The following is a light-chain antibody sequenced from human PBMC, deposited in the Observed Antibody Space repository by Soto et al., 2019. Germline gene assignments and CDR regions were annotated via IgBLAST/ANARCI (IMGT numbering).Light chain of an antibody. CDR2: AAS. CDR3: QQYNSYPPSGLT. Sequence: DIQMTQSPSSLSASVGDRVTITCRASQSISRYLNWYQQKPGKAPKLLIYAASSLQSGVPSKFSGSGSGTDFTLTISSLQPEDFATYYCQQYNSYPPSGLTFGGGTKVDIK. J-gene: IGKJ4*01. CDR1: QSISRY. V-gene: IGKV1-16*02.